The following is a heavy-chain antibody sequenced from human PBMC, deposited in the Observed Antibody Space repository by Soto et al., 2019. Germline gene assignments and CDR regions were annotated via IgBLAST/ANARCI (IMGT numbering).Heavy chain of an antibody. D-gene: IGHD1-26*01. CDR2: INSDGSST. Sequence: EVQLVESGGGLVQPGGSLRLSCAASGFTFSSYWMHWVRQAPGKGLVWVSRINSDGSSTSYADSVKGRFTISRDNSKNTLYLQMNSLRAEDTAVYYCARGGSLNWYFDLWGRGTLVTVSS. CDR3: ARGGSLNWYFDL. V-gene: IGHV3-74*01. CDR1: GFTFSSYW. J-gene: IGHJ2*01.